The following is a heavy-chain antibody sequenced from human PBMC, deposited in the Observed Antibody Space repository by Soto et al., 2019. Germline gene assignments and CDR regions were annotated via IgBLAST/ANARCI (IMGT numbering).Heavy chain of an antibody. D-gene: IGHD6-13*01. CDR1: GGSISSYY. CDR3: AGGPPTGIAQNWFDP. J-gene: IGHJ5*02. Sequence: SETLSLTCTVSGGSISSYYWSWIRQPPGKGLEWIGYIYYSGSTNYNPSLKSRVTISVDTSKNQFSLKLSSVTAADTAVYYCAGGPPTGIAQNWFDPWGQGTLVTVSS. V-gene: IGHV4-59*01. CDR2: IYYSGST.